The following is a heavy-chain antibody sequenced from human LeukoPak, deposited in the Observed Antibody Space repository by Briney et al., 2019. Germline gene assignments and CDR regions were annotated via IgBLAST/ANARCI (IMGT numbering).Heavy chain of an antibody. Sequence: GGSLRLSCAASGFTFSSYRMHWVRQVPGKGLVWVSRINGDGSSAGHADSVKGRFTISRDNAKNTLYLQMNSLRVEDTAVYFCAREGAYGDYGWFDSWGQGILVTVSS. J-gene: IGHJ5*01. CDR1: GFTFSSYR. CDR2: INGDGSSA. D-gene: IGHD4-17*01. V-gene: IGHV3-74*01. CDR3: AREGAYGDYGWFDS.